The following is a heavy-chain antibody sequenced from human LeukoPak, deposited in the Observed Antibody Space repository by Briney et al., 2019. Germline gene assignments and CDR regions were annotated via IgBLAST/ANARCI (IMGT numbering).Heavy chain of an antibody. CDR3: ARVPSGYDILTGYYNAGALDY. Sequence: ASVKVSCKASGYTFTGYYMHRVRQAPGQGLEWMGWINPNSGGTNYAQKFQGRVTMTRDTSISTAYMELSRLRSDDTAVYYCARVPSGYDILTGYYNAGALDYWGQGTLVTVSS. CDR1: GYTFTGYY. J-gene: IGHJ4*02. D-gene: IGHD3-9*01. CDR2: INPNSGGT. V-gene: IGHV1-2*02.